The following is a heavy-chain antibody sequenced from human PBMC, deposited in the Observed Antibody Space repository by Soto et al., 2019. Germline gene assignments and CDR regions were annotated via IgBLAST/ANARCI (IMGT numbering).Heavy chain of an antibody. Sequence: EVQLVESGGGLVQPGGSLRLSCAASGFTFSSYSLNWVRQAPGKGLEWVSYISTSSSTIYYADSVKGRFTISRDNAKNSLYLKMNSLRAEDTAVYYCEREGGYSYGYHYWGQGTLVTVSS. CDR1: GFTFSSYS. CDR2: ISTSSSTI. V-gene: IGHV3-48*01. D-gene: IGHD5-18*01. J-gene: IGHJ4*02. CDR3: EREGGYSYGYHY.